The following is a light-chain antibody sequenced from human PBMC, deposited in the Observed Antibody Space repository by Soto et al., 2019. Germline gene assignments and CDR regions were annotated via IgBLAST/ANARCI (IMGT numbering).Light chain of an antibody. CDR1: QSLVYSDGYAY. CDR2: MAS. CDR3: MQGTHWPPT. Sequence: DVVMTQSPLSLPVTLGQPASISCRSSQSLVYSDGYAYLSWFQQRPGQSPRRLIYMASKRDSGVPDRFSGRGSGTDFTLQINRVEAEDVGVYYGMQGTHWPPTFGRGTRVEIK. V-gene: IGKV2-30*01. J-gene: IGKJ1*01.